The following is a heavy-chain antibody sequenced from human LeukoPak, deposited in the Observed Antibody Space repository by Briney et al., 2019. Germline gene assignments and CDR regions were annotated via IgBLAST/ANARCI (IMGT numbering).Heavy chain of an antibody. J-gene: IGHJ4*02. D-gene: IGHD4-17*01. V-gene: IGHV1-2*06. CDR2: ITPNSGGT. CDR1: GYTFTCYY. Sequence: ASVKVPCKASGYTFTCYYMHWVRQAPGQGLEWMGRITPNSGGTNYAQKFQGRVIMTRDTSISTAYMELSRLRSDDTAVYYCARGTTVIQTLDYWGQGTLVTVSS. CDR3: ARGTTVIQTLDY.